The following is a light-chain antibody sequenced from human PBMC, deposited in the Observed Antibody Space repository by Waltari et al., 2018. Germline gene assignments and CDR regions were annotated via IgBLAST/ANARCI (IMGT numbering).Light chain of an antibody. CDR3: CSYVGSNIYWV. V-gene: IGLV2-11*01. CDR1: SSDVGGYNY. Sequence: QSALTQPRSVSGSPGQSVTISCTGTSSDVGGYNYVSWYQQHPDKAPKLIIYDINKRPSGLPVRFPGSKSGNTASLTISGLQAEDEADYYCCSYVGSNIYWVFGGGTKLTVL. CDR2: DIN. J-gene: IGLJ3*02.